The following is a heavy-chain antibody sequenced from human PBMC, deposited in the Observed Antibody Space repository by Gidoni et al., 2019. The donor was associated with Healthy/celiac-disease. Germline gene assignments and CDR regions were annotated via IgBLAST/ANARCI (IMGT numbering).Heavy chain of an antibody. CDR3: ARVGRRCSGGSCYPGAFDI. V-gene: IGHV3-66*01. Sequence: EVQPVESAGGLVQPGGSLGLSGAASGFPVSSNYLSGVSQAPGKGLEWVSVIYSGGSTYYADSVKGRFTIARDNSKNTLYLQMNSLRAEDTAVYYCARVGRRCSGGSCYPGAFDIWGQGTMVTVSS. J-gene: IGHJ3*02. CDR1: GFPVSSNY. D-gene: IGHD2-15*01. CDR2: IYSGGST.